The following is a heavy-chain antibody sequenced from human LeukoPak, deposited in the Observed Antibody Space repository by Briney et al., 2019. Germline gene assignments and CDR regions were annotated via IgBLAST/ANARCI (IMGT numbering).Heavy chain of an antibody. J-gene: IGHJ3*02. CDR2: FDPEDGET. D-gene: IGHD3-10*01. CDR3: ATAPTVRGVTLLDAFDI. V-gene: IGHV1-24*01. CDR1: GYTLTELS. Sequence: ASVKVSCKVSGYTLTELSMHWVRQAPGKGLEWMGGFDPEDGETIYAQKFQGRVTMTEDTSTDTAYMELSSLRSEDTAVYYCATAPTVRGVTLLDAFDIWGQGTMVTVSS.